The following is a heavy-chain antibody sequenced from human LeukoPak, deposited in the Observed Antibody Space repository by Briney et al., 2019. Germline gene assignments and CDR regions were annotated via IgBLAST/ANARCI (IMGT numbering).Heavy chain of an antibody. J-gene: IGHJ6*02. CDR3: ARNNGMDV. V-gene: IGHV3-7*03. Sequence: GGSLRLSCAASGFTLSNHWTTWVRQVPGRGPEWVANVNRDGSETYYLDSVKGRFTISKDNAKNSLYLQMNSLRAEDTALYHCARNNGMDVWGQGTTVIVSS. CDR1: GFTLSNHW. CDR2: VNRDGSET.